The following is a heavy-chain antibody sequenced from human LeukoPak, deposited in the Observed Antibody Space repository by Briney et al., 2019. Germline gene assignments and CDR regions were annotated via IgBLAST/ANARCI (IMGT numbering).Heavy chain of an antibody. Sequence: ASVKVSCKASGYTFTGYYMHWVRQAPGQGLEWMGWINPNSGGTNYAQKFQGRVTMTRDTSISTAYMELSRLRSDDTAVYYCARETSLAYYYGSGSYFPLTINWFDPWGQGTLVTVSS. V-gene: IGHV1-2*02. CDR3: ARETSLAYYYGSGSYFPLTINWFDP. CDR1: GYTFTGYY. D-gene: IGHD3-10*01. CDR2: INPNSGGT. J-gene: IGHJ5*02.